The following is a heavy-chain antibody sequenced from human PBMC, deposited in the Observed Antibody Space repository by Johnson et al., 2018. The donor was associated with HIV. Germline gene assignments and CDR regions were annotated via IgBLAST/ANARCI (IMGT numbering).Heavy chain of an antibody. CDR1: GFTFSSYA. V-gene: IGHV3-30-3*01. CDR3: AREGTGYTSDAFDI. J-gene: IGHJ3*02. D-gene: IGHD5-18*01. Sequence: QVQLVESGGGVVQPGRSLRLSCAASGFTFSSYAMHWVRQAPGKGLEWVAVISYDGSNKYYADSVKGRFTISRDNSKNTLYLQMNSLRAEDTAVYYCAREGTGYTSDAFDIWGQGTMVTVSS. CDR2: ISYDGSNK.